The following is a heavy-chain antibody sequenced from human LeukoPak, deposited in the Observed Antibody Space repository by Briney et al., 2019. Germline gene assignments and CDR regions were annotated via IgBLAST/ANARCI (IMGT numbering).Heavy chain of an antibody. CDR2: IIPIFGTA. Sequence: SVKVSCKASGGTFSSYAISWVRQAPGQGLEWMGAIIPIFGTANYAQKFQGRVTITADESTSTAYMELSSLRSEDTAVYYCARGLRGSSGYSYYFDYWGQGTLVTVSS. CDR1: GGTFSSYA. D-gene: IGHD3-22*01. CDR3: ARGLRGSSGYSYYFDY. J-gene: IGHJ4*02. V-gene: IGHV1-69*13.